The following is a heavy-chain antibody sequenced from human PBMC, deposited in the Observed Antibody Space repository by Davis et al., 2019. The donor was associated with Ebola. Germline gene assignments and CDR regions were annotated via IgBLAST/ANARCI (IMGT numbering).Heavy chain of an antibody. J-gene: IGHJ4*02. V-gene: IGHV3-11*01. CDR1: GFTFSDYY. CDR3: ARVSRPTIDY. D-gene: IGHD4-11*01. Sequence: GESLKISCAASGFTFSDYYMSWIRQAPGKGLDWVSYISSSGSTIYYADSVKGRFTISRDNAKNSLYLQMNSLRPEDTAMYYCARVSRPTIDYWGQGTLVTVSS. CDR2: ISSSGSTI.